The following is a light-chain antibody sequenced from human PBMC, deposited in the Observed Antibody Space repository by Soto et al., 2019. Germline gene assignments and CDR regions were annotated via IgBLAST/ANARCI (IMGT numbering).Light chain of an antibody. CDR2: GAA. CDR3: QQYGISPWT. Sequence: EIVLTQSPGTLSLSPGERATLSCRAGQSASSRYLAWYQQKPGQAPRLLIYGAASRATGIPDRFSGTGSGTDFTLTISRLEPEDLAVYYCQQYGISPWTFGQGTKMEIK. CDR1: QSASSRY. V-gene: IGKV3-20*01. J-gene: IGKJ1*01.